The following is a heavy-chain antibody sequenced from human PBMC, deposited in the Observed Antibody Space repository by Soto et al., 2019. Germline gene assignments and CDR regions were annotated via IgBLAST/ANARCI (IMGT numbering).Heavy chain of an antibody. D-gene: IGHD3-3*01. J-gene: IGHJ5*02. Sequence: QVQLQESGPGLVKPSQTLSLTCTVSGGSISSGGYYWSWIRQHPGKGLEWIGYIYYIGSTYYNPSLQSRVTISVDTSKNQFSLKLSSVTAADTAVYYCARDYAPLGNDFWSGYSYNWFDPWGQGTLVTVSS. CDR1: GGSISSGGYY. CDR3: ARDYAPLGNDFWSGYSYNWFDP. V-gene: IGHV4-31*03. CDR2: IYYIGST.